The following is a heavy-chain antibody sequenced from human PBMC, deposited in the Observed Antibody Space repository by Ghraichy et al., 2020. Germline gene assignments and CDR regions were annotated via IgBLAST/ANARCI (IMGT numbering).Heavy chain of an antibody. D-gene: IGHD4-11*01. J-gene: IGHJ6*03. CDR3: TTENPVIHDYSTLVDYYYYYMDV. CDR2: IKSKTDGGTT. V-gene: IGHV3-15*01. CDR1: GFTFSIAW. Sequence: GGSLRLSCAASGFTFSIAWMSWVRQAPGKGLEWVGRIKSKTDGGTTDYAAPVKGRFTISRDDSKNTLYLQMNSLKTEDTAVYYCTTENPVIHDYSTLVDYYYYYMDVWGKGTTVTVSS.